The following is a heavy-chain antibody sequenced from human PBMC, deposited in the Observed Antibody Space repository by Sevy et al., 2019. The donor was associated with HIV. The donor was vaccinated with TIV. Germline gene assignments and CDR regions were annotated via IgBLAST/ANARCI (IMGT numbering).Heavy chain of an antibody. CDR2: ISWDGGST. J-gene: IGHJ6*02. Sequence: GGSLRLSCAASGFTFDDYTMHWVRQAPGKGLEWVSLISWDGGSTYYADSVKGRFTISRDNSKNSLYLKMNSLRTEDTALYYCAKAGGYSYGGGNYYYYYGMDVWGQGTTVTVSS. CDR1: GFTFDDYT. V-gene: IGHV3-43*01. CDR3: AKAGGYSYGGGNYYYYYGMDV. D-gene: IGHD5-18*01.